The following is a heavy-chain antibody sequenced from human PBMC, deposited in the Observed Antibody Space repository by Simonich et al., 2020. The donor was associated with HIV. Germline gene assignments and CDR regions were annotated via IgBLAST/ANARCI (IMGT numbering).Heavy chain of an antibody. V-gene: IGHV1-18*01. CDR1: GYTFTSYG. J-gene: IGHJ6*02. CDR3: ARDGNSLNGMDV. CDR2: NSPYKGNR. D-gene: IGHD1-1*01. Sequence: QVQLVQSGAEVKKPGASVKVSCKASGYTFTSYGISWVRQAPGQGLEGMGRNSPYKGNRNYAQGFQGRVTMTTDTSTSTAYMELRSLRSDDTAVYYCARDGNSLNGMDVWGQGTTVTVSS.